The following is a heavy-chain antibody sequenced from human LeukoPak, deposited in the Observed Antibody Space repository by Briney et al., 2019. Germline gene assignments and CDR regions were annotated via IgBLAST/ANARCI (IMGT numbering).Heavy chain of an antibody. J-gene: IGHJ4*02. D-gene: IGHD2-21*01. CDR3: AAGRGVVDH. CDR2: ISSSSSVV. CDR1: GFIFDNYN. V-gene: IGHV3-48*04. Sequence: GGSLRLSCAASGFIFDNYNINWVRQAPGKGLEWLSYISSSSSVVDYADSVKGRFTVSRDNSNNMLYLEMNSLRIEDTALYYCAAGRGVVDHWGQGTLVIVSS.